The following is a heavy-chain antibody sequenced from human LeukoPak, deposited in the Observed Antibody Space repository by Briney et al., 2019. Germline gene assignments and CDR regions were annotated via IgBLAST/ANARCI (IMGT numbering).Heavy chain of an antibody. CDR3: ARHDAGIAARPFDN. Sequence: PSETLSLTCTVSGGSISSYYWSWIRRPPGKGLEWIAYIHASGPTNYNPSLKSRITISVDTSKNQFSLKLSSVTAADTAVYYCARHDAGIAARPFDNWGQGTLVTVSS. CDR2: IHASGPT. CDR1: GGSISSYY. J-gene: IGHJ4*02. V-gene: IGHV4-4*09. D-gene: IGHD6-6*01.